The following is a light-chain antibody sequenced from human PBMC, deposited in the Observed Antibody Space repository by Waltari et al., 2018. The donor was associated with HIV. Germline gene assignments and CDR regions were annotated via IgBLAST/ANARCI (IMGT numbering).Light chain of an antibody. CDR3: CSYAGSNTHV. CDR2: EVS. CDR1: SSDVGSYNL. J-gene: IGLJ1*01. Sequence: QSALTQPASVSGSPGQSITISCTETSSDVGSYNLVSWYQQHPGKAPKLMIYEVSKRPSGVSNRFSASKSANTASLTISGLQAEDEADYYCCSYAGSNTHVFGTGTKVTV. V-gene: IGLV2-23*02.